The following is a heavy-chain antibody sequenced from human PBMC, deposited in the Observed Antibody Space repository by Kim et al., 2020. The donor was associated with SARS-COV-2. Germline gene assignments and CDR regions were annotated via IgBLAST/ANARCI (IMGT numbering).Heavy chain of an antibody. Sequence: SETLSLTCTVSGGSISSSSYYWGWIRQPPGKGLEWIGSLYYSGSTYYNPSLKSRVTISVDTSKNQFSLKLSSVTAADTAVYYCAGPATGTYYYYYGMDVWGQGTTVTVSS. D-gene: IGHD1-1*01. J-gene: IGHJ6*02. V-gene: IGHV4-39*01. CDR3: AGPATGTYYYYYGMDV. CDR1: GGSISSSSYY. CDR2: LYYSGST.